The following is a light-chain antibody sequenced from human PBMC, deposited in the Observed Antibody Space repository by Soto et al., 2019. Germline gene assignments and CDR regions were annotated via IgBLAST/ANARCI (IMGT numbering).Light chain of an antibody. CDR2: AAS. Sequence: IVLTQSPGTLSLSPGEGATLSCRASEIVRSNYLAWYQHKPGQAPRLLMYAASIRATGIPDRCSAVGSGTVFTLTISRLEPEGAGVYYCQHYGVPPFTFGPGTKVD. CDR3: QHYGVPPFT. J-gene: IGKJ3*01. CDR1: EIVRSNY. V-gene: IGKV3-20*01.